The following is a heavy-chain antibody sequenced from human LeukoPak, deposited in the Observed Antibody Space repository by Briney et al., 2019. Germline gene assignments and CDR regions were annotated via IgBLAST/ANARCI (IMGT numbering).Heavy chain of an antibody. V-gene: IGHV5-51*01. D-gene: IGHD3-16*01. Sequence: PGESLKVSCKGSGYSFTSYWIGWVRQMLGKGLEWMGIIYPGDSDTRYSPSFQGQVTISADKSISTAYLQWSSLKASDTAMYYCARRETDYVWGSYHYYFDYWGQGTLDTVSS. CDR2: IYPGDSDT. J-gene: IGHJ4*02. CDR1: GYSFTSYW. CDR3: ARRETDYVWGSYHYYFDY.